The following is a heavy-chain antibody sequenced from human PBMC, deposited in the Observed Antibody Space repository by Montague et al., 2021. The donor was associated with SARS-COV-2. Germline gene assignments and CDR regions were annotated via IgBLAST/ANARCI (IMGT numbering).Heavy chain of an antibody. CDR2: IYHSGST. Sequence: SETLSLTCTVSGYSISSGYYWGWIRQPPGKGLAWIGSIYHSGSTYYNPSLKSRGTISLDTSKNQCSLMLSSVTAADTAVYYCAVNSNYYYYYGMDVWGQGTTVTVSS. V-gene: IGHV4-38-2*02. CDR3: AVNSNYYYYYGMDV. CDR1: GYSISSGYY. D-gene: IGHD4-11*01. J-gene: IGHJ6*02.